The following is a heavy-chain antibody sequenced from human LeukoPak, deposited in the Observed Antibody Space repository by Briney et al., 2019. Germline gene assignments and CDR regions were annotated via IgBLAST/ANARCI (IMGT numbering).Heavy chain of an antibody. J-gene: IGHJ3*02. Sequence: GGSLRLSCAASGFTFSNAWMSWVRQAPGKGLEWVGRIKSKTDGGTTDYAAPVKGRFTISRDDSKNTLYLQMNSLKTEDTAVYYCTSIPLDYYAFDIWGQGTMVTVSS. CDR1: GFTFSNAW. V-gene: IGHV3-15*01. D-gene: IGHD1-26*01. CDR3: TSIPLDYYAFDI. CDR2: IKSKTDGGTT.